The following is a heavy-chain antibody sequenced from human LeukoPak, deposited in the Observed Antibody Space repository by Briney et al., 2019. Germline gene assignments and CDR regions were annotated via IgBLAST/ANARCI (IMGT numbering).Heavy chain of an antibody. CDR3: ARDGVVIPYYFDY. CDR1: GFTFSSYS. V-gene: IGHV3-21*01. D-gene: IGHD3-3*01. J-gene: IGHJ4*02. CDR2: ISSSSSYI. Sequence: GGSLRLSCAASGFTFSSYSMNWVRQAPGKGLEWVSSISSSSSYIYYADSVKGRFTISRDNAKNSLYLQMNSLRAEDTAVYYCARDGVVIPYYFDYWGQGTLVTVYS.